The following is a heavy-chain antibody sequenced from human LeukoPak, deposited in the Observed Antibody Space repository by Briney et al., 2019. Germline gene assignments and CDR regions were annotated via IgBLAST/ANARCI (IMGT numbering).Heavy chain of an antibody. D-gene: IGHD3-9*01. V-gene: IGHV4-61*01. Sequence: SETLSLTCTVSGGSISSGSYYWSWIRQPPGKGLEWIGYIYYSGSTNYNPSLKSRVTISVDTSKNQFSLKLSSVTAADAAVYYCATTSGRYSVAFFDYWGQGTLVTVSS. J-gene: IGHJ4*02. CDR3: ATTSGRYSVAFFDY. CDR2: IYYSGST. CDR1: GGSISSGSYY.